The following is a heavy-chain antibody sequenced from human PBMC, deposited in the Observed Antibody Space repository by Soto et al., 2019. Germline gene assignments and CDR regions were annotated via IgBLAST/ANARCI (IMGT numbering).Heavy chain of an antibody. Sequence: QVQLQESGPGLVKPSETLSLTCTVSGGSVSSGSYYWSWIRQPPGKGLEWIGYIYYSGSTNYNPSLKSRGTISVDTSKNQFSLKLSSVTAADTAVYYCATTRDGYWGQGTLVTVSS. V-gene: IGHV4-61*01. J-gene: IGHJ4*02. CDR2: IYYSGST. CDR3: ATTRDGY. CDR1: GGSVSSGSYY.